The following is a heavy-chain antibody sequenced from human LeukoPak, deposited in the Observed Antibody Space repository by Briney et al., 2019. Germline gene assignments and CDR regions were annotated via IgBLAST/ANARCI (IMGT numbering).Heavy chain of an antibody. CDR1: GFTFSSYG. Sequence: GRSLRLSCAASGFTFSSYGMHWVRQAPGKGLEWVAVISYDGSNKYYADSVKGRFTTSRDNSKNTLYLQMNSLRAEDTAVYYCAKSATRSGSSNFDYWGQGTLVTVSS. CDR3: AKSATRSGSSNFDY. V-gene: IGHV3-30*18. D-gene: IGHD1-26*01. J-gene: IGHJ4*02. CDR2: ISYDGSNK.